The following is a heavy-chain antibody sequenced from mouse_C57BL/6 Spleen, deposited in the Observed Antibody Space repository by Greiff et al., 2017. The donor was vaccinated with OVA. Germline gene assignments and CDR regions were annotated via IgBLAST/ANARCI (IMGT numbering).Heavy chain of an antibody. V-gene: IGHV5-17*01. D-gene: IGHD2-2*01. J-gene: IGHJ4*01. Sequence: EVQLKESGGGLVKPGGSLKLSCAASGFTFSDYGMHWVRQAPEKGLEWVAYISSGSSTIYYADTVKGRFTISRDNAKNTLFLQMTSLRSEDTAMYYCARTFMVTTVYYYAMDYWGQGTSVTVSS. CDR2: ISSGSSTI. CDR3: ARTFMVTTVYYYAMDY. CDR1: GFTFSDYG.